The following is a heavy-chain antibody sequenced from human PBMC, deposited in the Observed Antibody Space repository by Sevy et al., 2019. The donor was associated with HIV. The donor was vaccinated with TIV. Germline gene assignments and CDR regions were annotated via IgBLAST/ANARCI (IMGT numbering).Heavy chain of an antibody. V-gene: IGHV3-7*01. CDR1: GFTFSSYW. CDR3: ARGGGYSYVRGYYYYGMDV. Sequence: GGSLRLSCAASGFTFSSYWMSWVRQAPGKGLEWVANIKQDGSEKYYVDSVKGRFTISRDNAKNSLYLQMNRLGAEDTAVYYCARGGGYSYVRGYYYYGMDVWGQGTTVTVSS. CDR2: IKQDGSEK. D-gene: IGHD5-18*01. J-gene: IGHJ6*02.